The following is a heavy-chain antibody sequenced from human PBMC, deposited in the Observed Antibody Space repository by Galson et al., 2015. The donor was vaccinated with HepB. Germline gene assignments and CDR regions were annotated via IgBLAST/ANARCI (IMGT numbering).Heavy chain of an antibody. CDR3: ARLFGEVRSWNDGDYYYYGVDV. CDR2: ISPYNGNT. D-gene: IGHD1-1*01. Sequence: SVKVSCKASGYIFTNYGVTWVRQAPGQGLEWMGWISPYNGNTNYAQNLQGRVLMTRETSTSTVYMELRSLRSDDTAVYYCARLFGEVRSWNDGDYYYYGVDVWGPGTTVTVSS. CDR1: GYIFTNYG. J-gene: IGHJ6*02. V-gene: IGHV1-18*01.